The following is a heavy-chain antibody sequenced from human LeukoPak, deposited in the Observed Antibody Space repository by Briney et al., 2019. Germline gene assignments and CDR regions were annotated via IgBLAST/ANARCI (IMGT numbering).Heavy chain of an antibody. Sequence: ASVKVSCKASGYTFTNYYIHWVRQAPGQGLEWMGIINPSGGSTSYAQKFQGRVTMTRDMSTSTVYMELSSLRSEDTAVYYCAREKKTDEYYYDSSGYYPFDYWGQGTLVTVSS. D-gene: IGHD3-22*01. J-gene: IGHJ4*02. V-gene: IGHV1-46*01. CDR2: INPSGGST. CDR3: AREKKTDEYYYDSSGYYPFDY. CDR1: GYTFTNYY.